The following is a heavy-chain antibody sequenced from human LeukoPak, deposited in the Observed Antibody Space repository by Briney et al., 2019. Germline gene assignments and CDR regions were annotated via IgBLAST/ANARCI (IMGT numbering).Heavy chain of an antibody. V-gene: IGHV1-18*01. CDR1: GGTFSNYA. CDR2: ISTYNGNT. J-gene: IGHJ6*03. CDR3: AREGSPFYYYYMDV. Sequence: ASVKVSCKASGGTFSNYAISWVRQAPGQGLEWMGWISTYNGNTNYAQKLQGRVTMTTDTSTSIAYMELRSLRSDDTAVYYCAREGSPFYYYYMDVWGKGTTVTVSS. D-gene: IGHD2-15*01.